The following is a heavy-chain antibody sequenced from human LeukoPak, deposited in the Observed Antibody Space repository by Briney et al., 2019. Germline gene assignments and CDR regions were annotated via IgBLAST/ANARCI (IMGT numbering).Heavy chain of an antibody. D-gene: IGHD3-22*01. Sequence: PGGSLRLSCAASGFTFSSYWMSWVRQAPGKGLEWVANIKQDGSEKYHVDSVKGRFTISRDNAKNSLYLQMNSLRAEDTAVYYCARVAWYYDSSGPSFDYWGQGTLVTVSS. J-gene: IGHJ4*02. CDR1: GFTFSSYW. V-gene: IGHV3-7*01. CDR2: IKQDGSEK. CDR3: ARVAWYYDSSGPSFDY.